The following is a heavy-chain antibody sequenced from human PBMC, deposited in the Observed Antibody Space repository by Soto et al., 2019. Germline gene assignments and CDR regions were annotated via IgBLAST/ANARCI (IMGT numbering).Heavy chain of an antibody. CDR1: GGSISSSSYY. CDR3: ARQSQGWVTAISFFDY. J-gene: IGHJ4*02. CDR2: IYYSGST. Sequence: QLQLQESGPGLVKPSETLSLTCTVSGGSISSSSYYWGWIRQPPGKGLEWIGSIYYSGSTYYNPSLKSRVTISVDTSKNQFSLKLSSVTAADTAVYYCARQSQGWVTAISFFDYWGQGTLVTVSS. V-gene: IGHV4-39*01. D-gene: IGHD2-21*02.